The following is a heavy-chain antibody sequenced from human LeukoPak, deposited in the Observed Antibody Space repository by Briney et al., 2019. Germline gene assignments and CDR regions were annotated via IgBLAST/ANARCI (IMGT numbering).Heavy chain of an antibody. V-gene: IGHV4-59*11. J-gene: IGHJ3*02. Sequence: SETLSLTCTVSGGSISSHYWSWIRQPPGKGLEWIGYIYYSGSTNYNPSLKSRVTISVDTSKNQFSLKLSSVTAADTAVYYCARDSSGPYYDILTGYHYGAFDIWGQGTMVTVSS. CDR2: IYYSGST. CDR1: GGSISSHY. D-gene: IGHD3-9*01. CDR3: ARDSSGPYYDILTGYHYGAFDI.